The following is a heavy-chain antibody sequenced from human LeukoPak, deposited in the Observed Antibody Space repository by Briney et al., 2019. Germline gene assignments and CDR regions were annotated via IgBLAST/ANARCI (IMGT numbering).Heavy chain of an antibody. V-gene: IGHV3-49*04. J-gene: IGHJ5*02. Sequence: PGRSLRLSCTASGFTFGDYAMTWVRQAPGKGLEPVGFIRSKAYGGTTEYAASVKGRFTISRDDSKSIAYLQMNSLKTDDTAVYYCPRVVYCSGGSCSFDPWGQGTLVTVSS. CDR3: PRVVYCSGGSCSFDP. CDR2: IRSKAYGGTT. D-gene: IGHD2-15*01. CDR1: GFTFGDYA.